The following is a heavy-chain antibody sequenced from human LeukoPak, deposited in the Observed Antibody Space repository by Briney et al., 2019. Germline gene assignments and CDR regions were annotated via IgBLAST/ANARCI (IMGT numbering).Heavy chain of an antibody. CDR1: GFTFSNYA. D-gene: IGHD6-13*01. CDR2: ISDSGGST. V-gene: IGHV3-23*01. J-gene: IGHJ4*02. CDR3: AKPIADHRFDY. Sequence: GGSLRLSCAASGFTFSNYAVSWVRQAPGKGLEWVSVISDSGGSTYYGDSVKGRFTISRDNSKNTLHLLMNSLRAEDTAVYYCAKPIADHRFDYWGQGTLVTVSS.